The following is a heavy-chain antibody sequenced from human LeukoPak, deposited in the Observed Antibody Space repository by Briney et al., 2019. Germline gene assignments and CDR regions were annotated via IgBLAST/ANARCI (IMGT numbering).Heavy chain of an antibody. J-gene: IGHJ6*03. D-gene: IGHD3-10*01. V-gene: IGHV5-51*01. CDR1: GYSFTNYW. Sequence: GESLKISCKGSGYSFTNYWIGWVRQMPGKGLEWMGIIYPGDSDTRYSPSFQGQVTISADKSISTAYLQWSSLKASDTAMYYCARHVRGVKGYYYYYMDVWGKGTTVTVSS. CDR3: ARHVRGVKGYYYYYMDV. CDR2: IYPGDSDT.